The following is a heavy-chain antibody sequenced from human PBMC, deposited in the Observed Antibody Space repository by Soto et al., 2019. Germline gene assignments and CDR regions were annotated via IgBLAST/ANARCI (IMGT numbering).Heavy chain of an antibody. V-gene: IGHV1-18*01. Sequence: QGQLLQSGDEVTKPGASVKVSCKASGFKFTHYGISWVRQAPGQGLEWVGWIRTYNDKTDYAQKFQGRVTMTTDTSTSTAYMELRSLGSDDTAVYFCARNSYDSSGFYLHLFDYWGQGTLVAVSS. CDR3: ARNSYDSSGFYLHLFDY. D-gene: IGHD3-22*01. CDR2: IRTYNDKT. J-gene: IGHJ4*02. CDR1: GFKFTHYG.